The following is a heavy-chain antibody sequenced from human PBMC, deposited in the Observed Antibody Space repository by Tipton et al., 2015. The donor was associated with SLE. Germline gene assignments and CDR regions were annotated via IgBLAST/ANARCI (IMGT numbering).Heavy chain of an antibody. CDR2: INHSGFT. D-gene: IGHD6-13*01. V-gene: IGHV4-34*01. J-gene: IGHJ2*01. CDR1: GGSLSGYA. Sequence: TLSLTCAVNGGSLSGYAWSWIRQPPGKGLEWIGEINHSGFTNYRPSLKSRVTISRDTSGNHFSLNLNSVTAADTAVYYCARAEFSSNWYMYWHFDLWGRGTLVTVSS. CDR3: ARAEFSSNWYMYWHFDL.